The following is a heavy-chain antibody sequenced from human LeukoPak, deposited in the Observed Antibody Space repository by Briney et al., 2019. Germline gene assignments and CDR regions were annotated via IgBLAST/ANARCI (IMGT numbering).Heavy chain of an antibody. CDR2: ISSDGIDK. Sequence: PGGSLRLSCSVPGVTFRNYGMHWVRQAPGKGLEWVALISSDGIDKLYGASVKGRFTISRDDSKSTLYLQMNSLTAEDTAVYYCTTKVMRGNLGDDYDDWGQGTLVNVSS. CDR1: GVTFRNYG. CDR3: TTKVMRGNLGDDYDD. V-gene: IGHV3-30*03. J-gene: IGHJ4*02. D-gene: IGHD5-12*01.